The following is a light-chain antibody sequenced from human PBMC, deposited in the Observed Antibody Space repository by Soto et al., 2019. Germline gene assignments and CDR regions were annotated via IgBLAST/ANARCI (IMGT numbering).Light chain of an antibody. CDR2: TAS. V-gene: IGKV1-5*03. CDR1: QSISSW. J-gene: IGKJ3*01. Sequence: DIQMTQSPSTLSASIGDRVTITCRASQSISSWLAWYQQKPGKAPNLLIYTASNLESGVPSRFSGSGSGTEFTLTISSLQPDDFATYYCQQYNSYLLTFGPGTKVDIK. CDR3: QQYNSYLLT.